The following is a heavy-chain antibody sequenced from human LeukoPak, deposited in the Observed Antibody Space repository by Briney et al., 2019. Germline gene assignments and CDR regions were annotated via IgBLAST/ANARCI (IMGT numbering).Heavy chain of an antibody. J-gene: IGHJ4*02. V-gene: IGHV4-34*01. CDR1: GGSFSGYY. Sequence: SETLSLTCAVYGGSFSGYYWSWIRQPPGKGLEWIGEINHSGSANYNPSLKSRVTISVDTSKNQFSLKLSSVTAADTAVYYCARFGTYWGQGTLVTVSS. CDR2: INHSGSA. D-gene: IGHD3-10*01. CDR3: ARFGTY.